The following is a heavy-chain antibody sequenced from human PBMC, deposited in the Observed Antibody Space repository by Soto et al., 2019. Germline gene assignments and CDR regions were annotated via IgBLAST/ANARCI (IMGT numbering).Heavy chain of an antibody. Sequence: EVQLLESGGGLVQPGGSLRLSCAASGFTFSNYAMTWVRQAPGKGLEWVSSISGSGGTTYYADSVKGRFTISRDNSKNTLYLQMNSLRAGDTAVYFCATGLAGAVRSFGYWGQGTLVTVSS. CDR2: ISGSGGTT. CDR3: ATGLAGAVRSFGY. J-gene: IGHJ4*02. D-gene: IGHD6-19*01. V-gene: IGHV3-23*01. CDR1: GFTFSNYA.